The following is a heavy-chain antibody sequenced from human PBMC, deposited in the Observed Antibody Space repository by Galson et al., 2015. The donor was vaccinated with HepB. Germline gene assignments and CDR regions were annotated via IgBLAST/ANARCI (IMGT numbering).Heavy chain of an antibody. J-gene: IGHJ4*02. Sequence: SVKVSCKASGGTFINYGINWVRQAPGQGLEWMGGIIPILRLANYAQKFQGRVTITADKSTSTAYMELSSLRSEDTAVYYCAREGAITIVRGVADWGQGTPVTVSS. D-gene: IGHD3-10*01. CDR2: IIPILRLA. CDR3: AREGAITIVRGVAD. V-gene: IGHV1-69*10. CDR1: GGTFINYG.